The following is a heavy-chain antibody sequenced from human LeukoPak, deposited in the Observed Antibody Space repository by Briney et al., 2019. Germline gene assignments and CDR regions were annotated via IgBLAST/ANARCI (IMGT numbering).Heavy chain of an antibody. Sequence: SETLSLTCTVSGGSISSYYWSWIRQPPGKGLEWIGYMSYTGSSSYNPSLNSRVTISVDTSKNQFSLKLSSVTSADTAIYYCARGSIPTQNWFDPWGQGTPVTVSS. CDR1: GGSISSYY. J-gene: IGHJ5*01. V-gene: IGHV4-59*01. D-gene: IGHD2-2*01. CDR2: MSYTGSS. CDR3: ARGSIPTQNWFDP.